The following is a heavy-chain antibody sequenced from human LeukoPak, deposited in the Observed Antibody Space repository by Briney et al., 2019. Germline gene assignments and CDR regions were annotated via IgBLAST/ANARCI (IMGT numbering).Heavy chain of an antibody. CDR1: GYIFTNYW. D-gene: IGHD3-22*01. CDR2: IFPGVFDP. CDR3: ARHRAENANFYDDTFYYFLDY. V-gene: IGHV5-51*01. J-gene: IGHJ4*02. Sequence: GESLKIPCTVPGYIFTNYWIGWVRQMPGKGLEWMGVIFPGVFDPRYSASFEGQVTISADKSTSTAYLQWSSLKASDTAMYFCARHRAENANFYDDTFYYFLDYWGQGTLVTVSS.